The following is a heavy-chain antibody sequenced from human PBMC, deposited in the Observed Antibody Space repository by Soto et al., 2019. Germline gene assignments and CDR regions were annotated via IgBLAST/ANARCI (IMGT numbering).Heavy chain of an antibody. D-gene: IGHD6-19*01. CDR1: GGTFSSYA. CDR3: ARDGGHIAVAGVDFDY. J-gene: IGHJ4*02. CDR2: IIPIFGTA. Sequence: QVQLVQSGAEVKKPGSSVKVSCKASGGTFSSYAISWVRQAPGQGLEWMGGIIPIFGTANYAQKFQGRVTITADESTSIAYMELSSLRSEDTAVYYCARDGGHIAVAGVDFDYWGQGTLVTVSS. V-gene: IGHV1-69*12.